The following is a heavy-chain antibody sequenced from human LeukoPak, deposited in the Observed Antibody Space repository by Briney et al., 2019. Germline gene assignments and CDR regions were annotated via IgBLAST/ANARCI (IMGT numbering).Heavy chain of an antibody. J-gene: IGHJ3*02. CDR3: ARVRDSDNWWGAFDI. CDR1: GYRFSSPG. Sequence: ASVKVSCKASGYRFSSPGFTWVGQAQGQGPEWMGWISSVNGNSRYAQNFQGRVTLTTDTSTNTAHLELTSLRSDDTAIYYSARVRDSDNWWGAFDIWGQETMVTVSS. D-gene: IGHD1-1*01. V-gene: IGHV1-18*01. CDR2: ISSVNGNS.